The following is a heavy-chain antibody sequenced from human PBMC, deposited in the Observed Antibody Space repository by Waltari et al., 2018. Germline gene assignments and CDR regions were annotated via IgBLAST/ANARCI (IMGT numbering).Heavy chain of an antibody. CDR3: ARLPAGGVAVAFDI. D-gene: IGHD3-16*01. Sequence: QLQLQESGPGLVKPSETLSLTCTVSGGSISSSSYYWGWIRQPPGKGLEWIGSSYYSGSTYYNPSLKSRVTISVDTSKNQFSLKLSSVTAADTAVYYCARLPAGGVAVAFDIWGQGTMVTVSS. V-gene: IGHV4-39*01. CDR2: SYYSGST. J-gene: IGHJ3*02. CDR1: GGSISSSSYY.